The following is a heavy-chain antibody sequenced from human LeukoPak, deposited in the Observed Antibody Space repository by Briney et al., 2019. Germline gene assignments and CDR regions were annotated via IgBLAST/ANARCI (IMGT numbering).Heavy chain of an antibody. CDR3: VRGPNYVWGSYRYFDY. CDR2: IYYSGST. CDR1: GASISSGDYY. V-gene: IGHV4-30-4*01. Sequence: SETLSLTCTVSGASISSGDYYWSWIRQAPGKGLEWIGYIYYSGSTSYNPSLKSRVIISVDTSKNQFSLKLTSVTAADTAVYYCVRGPNYVWGSYRYFDYWGQGTLVTVSS. D-gene: IGHD3-16*02. J-gene: IGHJ4*02.